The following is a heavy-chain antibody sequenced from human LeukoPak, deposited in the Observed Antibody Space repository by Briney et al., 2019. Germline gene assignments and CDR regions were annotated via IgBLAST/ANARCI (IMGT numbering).Heavy chain of an antibody. Sequence: ASVKVSCKASGYTFTGYYMHWVRQAPGQGLEWMGWINPNSGGTNYAQKFQGRVTMTRDTSISTAYMELSRLRSDDTAVYYCALLYIAAQNYFDYWGQGTLVTVSS. CDR1: GYTFTGYY. V-gene: IGHV1-2*02. CDR2: INPNSGGT. J-gene: IGHJ4*02. D-gene: IGHD6-6*01. CDR3: ALLYIAAQNYFDY.